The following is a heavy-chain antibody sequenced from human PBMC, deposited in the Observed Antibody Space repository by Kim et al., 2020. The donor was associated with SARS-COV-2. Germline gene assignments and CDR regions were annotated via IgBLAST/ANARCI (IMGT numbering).Heavy chain of an antibody. J-gene: IGHJ5*02. Sequence: YYTPTLKGPVTISVDTSQDQFSLKLGSVTAADPAVYYCARGDLKYHWFDPWGQGTLVTVSS. V-gene: IGHV4-39*01. D-gene: IGHD2-21*01. CDR3: ARGDLKYHWFDP.